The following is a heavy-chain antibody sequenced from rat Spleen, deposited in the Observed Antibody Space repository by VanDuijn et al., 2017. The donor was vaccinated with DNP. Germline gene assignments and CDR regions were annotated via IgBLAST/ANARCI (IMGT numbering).Heavy chain of an antibody. CDR1: GFTFSNYD. J-gene: IGHJ2*01. CDR3: ATHTFDS. CDR2: ISTSGSRT. Sequence: EVQLVESGGGLVQPGRSLKLSCAASGFTFSNYDMAWVRQAPTKGLEWVATISTSGSRTYYRDSVKGRFTISRDNAKSTLYLQMDSLRSEDTATYYCATHTFDSWGQGVMVTVSS. V-gene: IGHV5-25*01.